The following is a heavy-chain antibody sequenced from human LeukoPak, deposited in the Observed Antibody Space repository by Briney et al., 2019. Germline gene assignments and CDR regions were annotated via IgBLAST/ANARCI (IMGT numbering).Heavy chain of an antibody. CDR3: ARVWRTSPYYFDY. CDR1: GYTFTSFD. D-gene: IGHD3-10*01. Sequence: ASVKVSCKASGYTFTSFDFNWVRQATGQGLEWMGWISASSGHTNYAQKFQGRVSMTTDTSTSTAYMELRSLRSDDTAVYYCARVWRTSPYYFDYWGQGTLVTVSS. CDR2: ISASSGHT. J-gene: IGHJ4*02. V-gene: IGHV1-18*01.